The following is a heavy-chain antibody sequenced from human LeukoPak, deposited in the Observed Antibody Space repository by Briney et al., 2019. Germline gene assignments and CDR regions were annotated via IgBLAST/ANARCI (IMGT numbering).Heavy chain of an antibody. V-gene: IGHV3-9*01. CDR3: ARDRGYGGNRPETFDI. CDR1: GFMFDDYA. CDR2: INWNSGDA. Sequence: GGSLRLSCAASGFMFDDYAMHWVRQVPGKGLEWVSGINWNSGDAGYADSVKGRFTISRDNAKNSLFLQMNSLRAEDTAVYYCARDRGYGGNRPETFDIWXQGTMVXVSS. J-gene: IGHJ3*02. D-gene: IGHD4-23*01.